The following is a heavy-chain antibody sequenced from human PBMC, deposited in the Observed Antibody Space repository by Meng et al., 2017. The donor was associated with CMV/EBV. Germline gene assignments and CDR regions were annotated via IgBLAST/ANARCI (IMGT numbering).Heavy chain of an antibody. CDR3: ARRYLRDIVVVTHYYYGMDV. CDR1: GFTFSSYS. V-gene: IGHV3-21*01. Sequence: GGSLRLSCAASGFTFSSYSMNWVRQAPGKGLEWVSSISSSSSYIYYADSVKGRFTISRDNAKNSLYLQMNSLRAEDTAVYYCARRYLRDIVVVTHYYYGMDVWPRDHGHRLL. J-gene: IGHJ6*02. D-gene: IGHD2-2*01. CDR2: ISSSSSYI.